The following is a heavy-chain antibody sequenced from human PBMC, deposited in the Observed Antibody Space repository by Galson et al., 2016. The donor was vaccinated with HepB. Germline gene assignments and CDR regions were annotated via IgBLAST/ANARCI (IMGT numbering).Heavy chain of an antibody. V-gene: IGHV3-48*01. Sequence: SLRLSCAVSGLTFSSYNMNWVRQAPGKGLEWVSHISSRTRTTYYADSVKGRFTISRDNAKNSLYLQINSLSAEDTAVYYCARDRGGTYSNCFDYWGQGTMVTVSS. CDR2: ISSRTRTT. CDR1: GLTFSSYN. J-gene: IGHJ4*02. D-gene: IGHD1-26*01. CDR3: ARDRGGTYSNCFDY.